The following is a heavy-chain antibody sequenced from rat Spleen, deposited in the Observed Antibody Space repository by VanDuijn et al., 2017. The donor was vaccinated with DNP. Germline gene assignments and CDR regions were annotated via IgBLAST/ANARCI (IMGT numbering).Heavy chain of an antibody. CDR1: GFSLTSNS. CDR2: IWTGGSA. V-gene: IGHV2-30*01. Sequence: VQLKESGPGLVQPSQTLSLTCTVSGFSLTSNSVHWVRQPPGKGLEWMGIIWTGGSADYNSTLKSRLSISRDTSKSQVFLKLNSLQTEDIATYYCARGNYGGYDYWGQGVMVTVSS. J-gene: IGHJ2*01. D-gene: IGHD1-11*01. CDR3: ARGNYGGYDY.